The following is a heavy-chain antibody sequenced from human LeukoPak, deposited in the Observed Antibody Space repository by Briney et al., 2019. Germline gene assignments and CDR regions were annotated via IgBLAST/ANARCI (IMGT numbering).Heavy chain of an antibody. Sequence: PGGSLRLSCAASGFTFSSYWMSWVRQAPGKGLEWVVNIKQDGSEKYYVDSVKGRFTISRDNAKNSLYLQMNSLRAEDTAVYYCARDRIKIGYYDILTGYPPGGMDVWGQGTTVTVSS. J-gene: IGHJ6*02. CDR3: ARDRIKIGYYDILTGYPPGGMDV. D-gene: IGHD3-9*01. CDR1: GFTFSSYW. V-gene: IGHV3-7*01. CDR2: IKQDGSEK.